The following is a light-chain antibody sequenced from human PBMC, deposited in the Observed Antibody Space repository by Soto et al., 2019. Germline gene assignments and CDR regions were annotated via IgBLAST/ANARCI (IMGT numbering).Light chain of an antibody. CDR2: GAS. CDR1: QGVDSSY. Sequence: EIVLTQSPGTLSLSPGERATVFCRASQGVDSSYLAWFQQKPGQAPRLLIYGASSRATGVPDRFSGSGSGTDFTLTITRLEPEDFAVYYCHQYDSSSWTFGQGTKVEI. J-gene: IGKJ1*01. V-gene: IGKV3-20*01. CDR3: HQYDSSSWT.